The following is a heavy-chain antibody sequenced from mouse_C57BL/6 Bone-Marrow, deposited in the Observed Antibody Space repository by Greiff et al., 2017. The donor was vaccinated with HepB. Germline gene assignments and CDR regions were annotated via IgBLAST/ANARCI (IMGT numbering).Heavy chain of an antibody. CDR3: TTITTVPFAY. CDR1: GFNIKDDY. V-gene: IGHV14-4*01. D-gene: IGHD1-1*01. J-gene: IGHJ3*01. CDR2: IDPENGDT. Sequence: VQLQQSGAELVRPGASVKLSCTASGFNIKDDYMHWVKQRPEQGLEWIGWIDPENGDTEYASKFQGKATITAETSSNTAYLQLSSLTSEDTAVYYCTTITTVPFAYWGQGTLVTVSA.